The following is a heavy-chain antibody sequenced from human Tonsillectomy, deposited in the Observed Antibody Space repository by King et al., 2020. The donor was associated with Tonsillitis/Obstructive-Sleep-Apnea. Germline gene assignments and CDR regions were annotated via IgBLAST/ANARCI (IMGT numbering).Heavy chain of an antibody. D-gene: IGHD3-10*01. CDR1: GFTVSSNY. J-gene: IGHJ6*03. CDR3: ARDQDYGSGSYFHYYYYMDV. V-gene: IGHV3-53*01. CDR2: IYSGGST. Sequence: EVQLVESGGGLIQPGGSLRLSCAASGFTVSSNYMSWVRQAPGKGLEWVSVIYSGGSTYYADSVKCRFTISRDNSKNTLYLQMNSLRAEDTAVYYCARDQDYGSGSYFHYYYYMDVWGKGTTVTVSS.